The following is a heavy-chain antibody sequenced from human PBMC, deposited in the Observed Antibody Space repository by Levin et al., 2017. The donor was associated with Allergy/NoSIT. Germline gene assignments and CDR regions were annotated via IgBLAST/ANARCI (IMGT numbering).Heavy chain of an antibody. Sequence: GSLRLSCAVYGGSFSGYFWSWIRQPPGKRLEWIGEIIHTGSTNYNPSLKSRVTISVDSSKNHFSLKLNSVTAADTAVYYCARGRGDVLTGYYNVRYFDLWGRGTLVTVSS. CDR3: ARGRGDVLTGYYNVRYFDL. D-gene: IGHD3-9*01. CDR1: GGSFSGYF. V-gene: IGHV4-34*01. CDR2: IIHTGST. J-gene: IGHJ2*01.